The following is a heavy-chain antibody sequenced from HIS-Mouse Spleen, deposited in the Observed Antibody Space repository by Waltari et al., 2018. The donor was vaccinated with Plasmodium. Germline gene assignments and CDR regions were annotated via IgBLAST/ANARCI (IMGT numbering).Heavy chain of an antibody. CDR3: ASSWYWYFDL. Sequence: EVQLVESGCGLVQPGGSLRHSCAASRFTFSSSWMRVGRQAPGKGLEWVANIKQDGSEKYYVDSVKGRFTISRDNAKNSLYLQMNSLRAEDTAVYYCASSWYWYFDLWGRGTLVTVSS. CDR2: IKQDGSEK. J-gene: IGHJ2*01. D-gene: IGHD6-13*01. V-gene: IGHV3-7*01. CDR1: RFTFSSSW.